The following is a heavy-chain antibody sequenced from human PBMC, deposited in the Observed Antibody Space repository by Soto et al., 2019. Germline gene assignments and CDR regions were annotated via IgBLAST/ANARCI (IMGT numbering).Heavy chain of an antibody. CDR3: AHSSYYGSSYYGIDV. J-gene: IGHJ6*02. CDR1: GFTFSSYV. V-gene: IGHV3-23*01. CDR2: ISGSGSNT. D-gene: IGHD3-10*01. Sequence: EVQLLESGGGLVQPGGSLRLSCAASGFTFSSYVMNWVRQAPGKGLEWVSGISGSGSNTYYADSVKGRFTISRDNSTDTLYLQMNSLRAEDTALYYCAHSSYYGSSYYGIDVWGRGTTVTVSS.